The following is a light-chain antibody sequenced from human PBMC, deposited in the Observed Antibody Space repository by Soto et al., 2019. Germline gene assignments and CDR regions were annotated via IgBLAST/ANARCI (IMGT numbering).Light chain of an antibody. V-gene: IGLV1-40*01. CDR3: QSYDSSLSVSYV. CDR1: SSDIGAGYG. Sequence: QSVLTQPPSVSGAPGQRVTISCTGSSSDIGAGYGVHWYQQRPGTAPKLLIYGNKNRPSGVPDRFSGSKSGTSASLAITGLQAEDEADYYCQSYDSSLSVSYVFGTGTKVTVL. J-gene: IGLJ1*01. CDR2: GNK.